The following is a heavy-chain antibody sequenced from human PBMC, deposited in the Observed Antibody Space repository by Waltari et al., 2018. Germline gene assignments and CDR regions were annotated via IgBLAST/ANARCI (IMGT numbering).Heavy chain of an antibody. CDR1: GCTVPSNY. J-gene: IGHJ4*02. CDR3: ARESEVSGWYVS. D-gene: IGHD6-19*01. V-gene: IGHV3-53*02. Sequence: EVQLVETGGGLIQPGGSLRCSGAASGCTVPSNYMSWVRQAPGKGLEWVSGIYSGGDTHYPDSVKGRFTISRANSNNTLYLQMNSLRADDTAVYYCARESEVSGWYVSWGQGTLVTVSS. CDR2: IYSGGDT.